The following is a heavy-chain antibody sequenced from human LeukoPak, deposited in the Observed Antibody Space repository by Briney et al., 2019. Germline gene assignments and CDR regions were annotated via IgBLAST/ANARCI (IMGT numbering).Heavy chain of an antibody. Sequence: GGSLRLSCAASGFTFSSYGMHWVRQAPGKGLEWVAVISYDGSNKYYADSVKGRFTISRDNSKNTLYLQMNSLRAEDTAVYYCAKGQWLRDYWGQGTLVTVSS. D-gene: IGHD5-12*01. CDR2: ISYDGSNK. CDR3: AKGQWLRDY. CDR1: GFTFSSYG. J-gene: IGHJ4*02. V-gene: IGHV3-30*18.